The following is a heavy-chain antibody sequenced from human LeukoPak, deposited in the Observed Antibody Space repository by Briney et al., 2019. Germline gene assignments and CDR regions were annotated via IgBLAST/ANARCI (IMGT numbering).Heavy chain of an antibody. CDR1: GGSISNGDHY. CDR3: ARIMLSWREFDC. Sequence: SETLSLTCTVSGGSISNGDHYWSWIRQHPGKGLEWIGHIYYSGSTYYNPSLKSRGIISVETSKNQFSLELSSVTAADTAVYYRARIMLSWREFDCWGQGTLVTVSS. J-gene: IGHJ4*02. D-gene: IGHD1-26*01. V-gene: IGHV4-31*03. CDR2: IYYSGST.